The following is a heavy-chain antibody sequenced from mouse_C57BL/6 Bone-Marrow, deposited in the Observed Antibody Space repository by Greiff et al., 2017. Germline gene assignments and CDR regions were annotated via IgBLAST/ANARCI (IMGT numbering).Heavy chain of an antibody. CDR1: GFSFNTYA. Sequence: DVKLVESGGGLVQPKGSLKLSCAASGFSFNTYAMNWVRQAPGKGLEWVARIRSKSNNYATYYADSVKDRFTISRDDSESMLYLQMNNLKTEDTAMYYCVRQDYSIFPWFAYWGQGTLVTVSA. CDR3: VRQDYSIFPWFAY. CDR2: IRSKSNNYAT. J-gene: IGHJ3*01. V-gene: IGHV10-1*01. D-gene: IGHD2-5*01.